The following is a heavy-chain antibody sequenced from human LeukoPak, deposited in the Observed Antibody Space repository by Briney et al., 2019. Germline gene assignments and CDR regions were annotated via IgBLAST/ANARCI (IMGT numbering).Heavy chain of an antibody. V-gene: IGHV3-7*05. CDR2: IKEDGSEK. CDR1: GFTFSSSC. CDR3: ARVKYDTSGYYGDYFDY. D-gene: IGHD3-22*01. Sequence: GKSLRLSCAASGFTFSSSCMSWVRQAPGKGLEWVANIKEDGSEKYYVDSVKGRFTISRDNAKNSLYLQMNSLRAEDTAVYSCARVKYDTSGYYGDYFDYWGQGTLVTVSS. J-gene: IGHJ4*02.